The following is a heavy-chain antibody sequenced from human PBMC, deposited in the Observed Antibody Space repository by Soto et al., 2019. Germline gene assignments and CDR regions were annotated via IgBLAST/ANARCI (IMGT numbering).Heavy chain of an antibody. CDR1: GGSISNYY. CDR3: ARVHRYCSGGSCFLYDY. J-gene: IGHJ4*02. CDR2: IYYSGST. D-gene: IGHD2-15*01. V-gene: IGHV4-59*01. Sequence: ETLSLTCTVSGGSISNYYWSWIRQPPGQGLEWIGYIYYSGSTNYNPSLKRRVTISVDTSKNQFSLKLSSVTAADTAVYYCARVHRYCSGGSCFLYDYWGQGTLVTVSS.